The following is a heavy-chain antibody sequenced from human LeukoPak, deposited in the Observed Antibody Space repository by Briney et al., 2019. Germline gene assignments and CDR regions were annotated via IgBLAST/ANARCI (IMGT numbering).Heavy chain of an antibody. J-gene: IGHJ6*03. D-gene: IGHD1-26*01. CDR3: AREGSAWEGYYYYMDV. V-gene: IGHV1-18*01. Sequence: ASVKVSCKASGYTFTSYGISWVRQAPGQGLERMGWISAYNGNTNYAQKLQGRVTMTTDTSTSTAYMELSSLRSEDTAVYYCAREGSAWEGYYYYMDVWGKGTTVTVSS. CDR1: GYTFTSYG. CDR2: ISAYNGNT.